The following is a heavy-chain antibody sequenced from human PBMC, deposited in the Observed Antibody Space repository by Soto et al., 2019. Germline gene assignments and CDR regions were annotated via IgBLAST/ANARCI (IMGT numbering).Heavy chain of an antibody. CDR3: ARDRGYSYGHYYYYYGMDV. V-gene: IGHV4-59*01. J-gene: IGHJ6*02. CDR2: IYYSGST. Sequence: SETLSLTCTVSGGSISSYYWSWIRQPPGKGLEWIGYIYYSGSTNYNPSLKSRVTISVDTSKNQFSLKLSSVTAADTAVYYCARDRGYSYGHYYYYYGMDVWGRGTTVTVSS. CDR1: GGSISSYY. D-gene: IGHD5-18*01.